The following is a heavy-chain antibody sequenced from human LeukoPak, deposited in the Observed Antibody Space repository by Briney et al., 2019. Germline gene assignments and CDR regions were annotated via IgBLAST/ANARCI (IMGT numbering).Heavy chain of an antibody. CDR3: VKSGGYGLIDY. Sequence: SETLSLTCTVSGGSISSGSYYWSWIRQPAGKGLEWIGRIYTSGSTNYNPSLKSRVTISVDTSKNQFSLKLSSVTAADTAMYFCVKSGGYGLIDYWGQGTLVTVSS. CDR1: GGSISSGSYY. J-gene: IGHJ4*02. V-gene: IGHV4-61*02. D-gene: IGHD1-26*01. CDR2: IYTSGST.